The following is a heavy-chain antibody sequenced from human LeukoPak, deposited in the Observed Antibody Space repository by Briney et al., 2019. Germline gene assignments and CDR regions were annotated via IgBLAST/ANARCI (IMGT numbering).Heavy chain of an antibody. CDR1: GYTFNNYA. V-gene: IGHV1-3*02. CDR3: ARGNQLWLPHRYYYYMDV. Sequence: ASVKVSCKASGYTFNNYAIHWVRQAPGQRLEWVGWTNAGDDNTKYSQDLQGRVAISRDTSASTVYMELSSLRSEDMAVYYCARGNQLWLPHRYYYYMDVWGKGTTVTVSS. D-gene: IGHD5-18*01. J-gene: IGHJ6*03. CDR2: TNAGDDNT.